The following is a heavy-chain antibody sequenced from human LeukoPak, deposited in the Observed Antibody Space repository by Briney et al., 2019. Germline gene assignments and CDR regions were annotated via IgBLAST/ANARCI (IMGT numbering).Heavy chain of an antibody. CDR2: IYYSGST. CDR1: GGSISSSSYY. D-gene: IGHD6-19*01. Sequence: PSETLSLTCTVSGGSISSSSYYWGWIRQPPGKGLEWIGSIYYSGSTYYNPSLKSRVTISVDTSKNQFSLKLSSVTAADTAVYYCARDIGGWEYYFDYWGQGTLVTVSS. J-gene: IGHJ4*02. CDR3: ARDIGGWEYYFDY. V-gene: IGHV4-39*02.